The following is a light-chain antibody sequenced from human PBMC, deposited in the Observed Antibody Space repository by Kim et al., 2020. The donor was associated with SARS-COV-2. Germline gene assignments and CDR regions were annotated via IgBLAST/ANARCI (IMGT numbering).Light chain of an antibody. CDR2: QAS. J-gene: IGKJ2*01. CDR3: QHYNSYPYT. CDR1: QTISTL. V-gene: IGKV1-5*01. Sequence: SASVGDRVTITCRASQTISTLLAWYQQKPGKAPRLLIYQASILESGVPSRFSGSGSGTEFNLTISSLQPDDFATYYCQHYNSYPYTFGQGTKLEI.